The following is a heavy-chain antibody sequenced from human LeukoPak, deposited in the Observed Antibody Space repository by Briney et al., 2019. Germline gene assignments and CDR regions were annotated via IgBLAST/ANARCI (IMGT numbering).Heavy chain of an antibody. CDR3: ARGAEYSSGWYLFDY. CDR1: GGSISSYY. D-gene: IGHD6-19*01. J-gene: IGHJ4*02. Sequence: SETLSLTCTVSGGSISSYYWTWIRQPPGKGLEWIGRIYTSGCTNYNPSLKGRVTMSVDTSKNQFPLKLSSVTAADTAMYCCARGAEYSSGWYLFDYWGQGALVTVSA. V-gene: IGHV4-4*07. CDR2: IYTSGCT.